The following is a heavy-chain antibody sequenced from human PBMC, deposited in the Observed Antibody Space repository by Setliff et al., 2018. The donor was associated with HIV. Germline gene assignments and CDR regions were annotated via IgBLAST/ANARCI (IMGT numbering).Heavy chain of an antibody. CDR2: ISSSGRTI. CDR1: GFRFSDYY. V-gene: IGHV3-11*04. J-gene: IGHJ6*03. D-gene: IGHD6-13*01. CDR3: ARDRGLGSSSPGRYYYVDV. Sequence: PGGSLRLSCAASGFRFSDYYMNWIRQAPGKGLEWISSISSSGRTIKYADSVEGRFTISRDNAKRSLYLQMNSLRVEDTAVYYCARDRGLGSSSPGRYYYVDVWGKGTTVTVSS.